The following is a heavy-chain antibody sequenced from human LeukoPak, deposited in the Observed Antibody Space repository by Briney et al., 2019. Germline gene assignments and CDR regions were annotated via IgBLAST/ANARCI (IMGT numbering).Heavy chain of an antibody. CDR2: INPHSGGT. D-gene: IGHD6-13*01. CDR1: GYTFTDYY. J-gene: IGHJ4*02. Sequence: GASVKVSCKASGYTFTDYYMHWVRQAPGQGLEWMGWINPHSGGTNYAQKFQGRVTMTRDTSISTVYMEVSRLRSDDTAVYYCARDSSYSSPLYYFEYWGQGTLVTVSS. V-gene: IGHV1-2*02. CDR3: ARDSSYSSPLYYFEY.